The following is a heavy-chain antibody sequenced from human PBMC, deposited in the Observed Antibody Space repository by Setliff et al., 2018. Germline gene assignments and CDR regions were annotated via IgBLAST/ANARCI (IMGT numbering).Heavy chain of an antibody. CDR2: ISGSGGNT. J-gene: IGHJ4*02. CDR1: GFDFKTHW. Sequence: GSLRLSCAASGFDFKTHWMDWVRQAPGKGLEWVSAISGSGGNTYYADSVKGRFTISRDNSNNTLYMQMNSLRADDTAVYYCARDPHFDSWGQGTLVTVSS. V-gene: IGHV3-23*01. CDR3: ARDPHFDS.